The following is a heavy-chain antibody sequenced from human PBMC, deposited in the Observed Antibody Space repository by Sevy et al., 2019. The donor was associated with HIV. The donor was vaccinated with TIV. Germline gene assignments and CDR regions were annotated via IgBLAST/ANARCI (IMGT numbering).Heavy chain of an antibody. CDR3: SRGLYYYDMRGHQEPGDY. J-gene: IGHJ4*02. CDR2: INSDGSST. D-gene: IGHD3-22*01. CDR1: GITLTPYG. Sequence: GGSLRLSCAASGITLTPYGMHWVRQVPGKGLVWVSRINSDGSSTSYAESVKGRFTISRDNGKNTLFLQMKSLRVEDTAVYFCSRGLYYYDMRGHQEPGDYWGQGVLVTVSS. V-gene: IGHV3-74*01.